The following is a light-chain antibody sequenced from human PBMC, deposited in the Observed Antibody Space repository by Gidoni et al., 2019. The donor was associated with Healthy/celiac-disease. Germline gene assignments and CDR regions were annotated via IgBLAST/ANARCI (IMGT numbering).Light chain of an antibody. Sequence: DIQLTQSPSFLSASVGDRVTITCRASQGISSYLAWYQQKPGKAPKPLIYAASTLQSGVPSRFSGSGSGTEFTLTISSLQPEDFATYYCQQLNSYLFXPXTKVDIK. V-gene: IGKV1-9*01. CDR2: AAS. CDR1: QGISSY. J-gene: IGKJ3*01. CDR3: QQLNSYL.